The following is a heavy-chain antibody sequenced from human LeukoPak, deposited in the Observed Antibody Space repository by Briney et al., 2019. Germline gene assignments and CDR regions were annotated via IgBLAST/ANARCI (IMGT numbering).Heavy chain of an antibody. Sequence: GGSLRLSYAASGFIFNNYGLIWVRQAPGKGLEWVSAISNDGGGTNYADFVKGRFTISRDNSKNTLFLQMNSLRAEDTALYYCAKGSSGYFVDLWGQGTLVTVSS. V-gene: IGHV3-23*01. CDR2: ISNDGGGT. CDR3: AKGSSGYFVDL. CDR1: GFIFNNYG. D-gene: IGHD3-22*01. J-gene: IGHJ5*02.